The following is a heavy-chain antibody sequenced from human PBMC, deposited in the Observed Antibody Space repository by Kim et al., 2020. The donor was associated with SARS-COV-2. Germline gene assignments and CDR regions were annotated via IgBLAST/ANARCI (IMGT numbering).Heavy chain of an antibody. CDR3: ARDFEQQLVRDSSGWYYYYGMDV. CDR1: GGTFSSYA. CDR2: IIPIFGTA. J-gene: IGHJ6*02. Sequence: SVKVSCKASGGTFSSYAISWVRQAPGQGLEWMGGIIPIFGTANYAQKFQGRVTITADESTSTAYMELSSLRSEDTAVYYCARDFEQQLVRDSSGWYYYYGMDVWGQGTTVTVSS. V-gene: IGHV1-69*13. D-gene: IGHD6-13*01.